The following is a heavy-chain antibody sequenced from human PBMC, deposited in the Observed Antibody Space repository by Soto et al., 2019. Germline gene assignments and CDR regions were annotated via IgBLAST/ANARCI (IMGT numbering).Heavy chain of an antibody. V-gene: IGHV5-51*01. J-gene: IGHJ6*02. CDR3: ARHRVMEWLLHYYYYGMDV. CDR1: GYSFTSYW. Sequence: GESLKISCKGSGYSFTSYWIGWVRQMPGKGLEWMGIIYPGDSDTRYSPSFQGQVTISADKSISTAYLQWSSLKASDTAMYYCARHRVMEWLLHYYYYGMDVWGQGTTVTVSS. CDR2: IYPGDSDT. D-gene: IGHD3-3*01.